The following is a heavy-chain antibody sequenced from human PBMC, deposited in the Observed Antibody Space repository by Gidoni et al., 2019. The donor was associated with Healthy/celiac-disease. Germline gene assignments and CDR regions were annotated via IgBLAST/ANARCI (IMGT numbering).Heavy chain of an antibody. D-gene: IGHD6-13*01. Sequence: EVQLVESGGGLVQPGGSLRLSCAAPGFTFSSYWMSWVRQAPGKGLEWGANIKQDGSEKYYVDSVKGRFTISRDNAKNSLYLQMNSRRAEDTAVYYCATLFGIAAAVVIPDYWGQGTLVTVSS. CDR1: GFTFSSYW. V-gene: IGHV3-7*01. CDR3: ATLFGIAAAVVIPDY. J-gene: IGHJ4*02. CDR2: IKQDGSEK.